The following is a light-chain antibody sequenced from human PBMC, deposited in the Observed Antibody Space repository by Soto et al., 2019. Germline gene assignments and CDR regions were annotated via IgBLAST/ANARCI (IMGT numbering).Light chain of an antibody. CDR2: EVT. CDR3: SSFTTRTTCV. J-gene: IGLJ1*01. CDR1: SSYVGAYSY. Sequence: QSVLARPASVAGSPGGSVTSACCGSSSYVGAYSYVSWYQQLPGKGPKLIIYEVTKRRSGVSNRFSCAKCGKRASLTISVVKAEDEANYYSSSFTTRTTCVLGTGTKATVL. V-gene: IGLV2-14*01.